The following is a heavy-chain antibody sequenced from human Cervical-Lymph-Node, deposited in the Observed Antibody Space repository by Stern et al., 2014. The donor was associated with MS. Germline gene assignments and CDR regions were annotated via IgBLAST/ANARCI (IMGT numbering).Heavy chain of an antibody. CDR3: ATSTASDAFDI. J-gene: IGHJ3*02. V-gene: IGHV3-33*01. CDR2: VWNDGSKE. CDR1: GLPFSASD. Sequence: VQLVQSGGGVVQPGRSLRLSCVASGLPFSASDMHWVRQAPGKGLECVAVVWNDGSKEHFTESVKGRFSTSRDTAKNTLHLQMSSLRAEDTAVYFCATSTASDAFDIWGQGTLVTVSS. D-gene: IGHD2/OR15-2a*01.